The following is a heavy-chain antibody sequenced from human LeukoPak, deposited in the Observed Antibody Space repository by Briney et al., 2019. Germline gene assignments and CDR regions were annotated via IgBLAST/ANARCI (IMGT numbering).Heavy chain of an antibody. CDR3: ARGCRDDSSGYYFDY. V-gene: IGHV4-59*01. Sequence: SETLSLTCTVSGGSISSYYWSWIRQPPGKGLEWIGYIYYSGSTNYNPSLKSRVTISVDTSKNQFSLKLSSVTAADTAVYYCARGCRDDSSGYYFDYWGQGTLVTVPS. J-gene: IGHJ4*02. CDR1: GGSISSYY. CDR2: IYYSGST. D-gene: IGHD3-22*01.